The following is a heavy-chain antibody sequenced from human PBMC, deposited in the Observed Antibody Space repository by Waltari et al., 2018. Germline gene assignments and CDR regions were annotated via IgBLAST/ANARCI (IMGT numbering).Heavy chain of an antibody. D-gene: IGHD7-27*01. V-gene: IGHV3-48*03. Sequence: EVQLVESGGGLVQPGGSLRLSCAASGFTFSSYEMTWVRQAPGKGLEWVSYISSSGSSIYYADSVKGRFTISRDNAKNSLYLQMNSLRAEDTAVYYCARDRKLGWHIRDWYFDLWGRGTLVTVSS. CDR2: ISSSGSSI. CDR1: GFTFSSYE. J-gene: IGHJ2*01. CDR3: ARDRKLGWHIRDWYFDL.